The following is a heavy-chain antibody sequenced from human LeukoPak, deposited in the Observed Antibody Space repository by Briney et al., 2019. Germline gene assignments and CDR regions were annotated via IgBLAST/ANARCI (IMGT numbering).Heavy chain of an antibody. J-gene: IGHJ4*02. CDR3: ARYDSTGYYYAFDY. Sequence: SETLSLTCTVSGGSISSYYWSWIRQPPGKGLEWIGYIYYSGSINYNPSLKSRVTISIDTSKNQFSLKLSSVTAVDTAVYYCARYDSTGYYYAFDYWGQGTLVTVSS. D-gene: IGHD3-22*01. CDR1: GGSISSYY. CDR2: IYYSGSI. V-gene: IGHV4-59*01.